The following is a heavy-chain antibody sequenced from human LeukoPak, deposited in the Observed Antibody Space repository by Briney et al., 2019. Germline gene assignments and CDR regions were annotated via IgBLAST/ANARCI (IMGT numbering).Heavy chain of an antibody. V-gene: IGHV1-46*01. CDR3: ARADIASRLGY. Sequence: ASVKVSCNASGYTFTSHYMHWVRQAPGQGLEWMGIINPSGGSTSYAQKFQGRVTMTRDTSTSTVYMELSSLRSEDTAVYYCARADIASRLGYWGQGTLVTVSS. J-gene: IGHJ4*02. CDR1: GYTFTSHY. CDR2: INPSGGST. D-gene: IGHD2-15*01.